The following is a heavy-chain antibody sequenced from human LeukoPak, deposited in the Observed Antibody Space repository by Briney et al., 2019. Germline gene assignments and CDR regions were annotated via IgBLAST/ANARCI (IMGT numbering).Heavy chain of an antibody. V-gene: IGHV3-30*02. CDR3: AKLAAAGFDY. D-gene: IGHD6-13*01. J-gene: IGHJ4*02. CDR2: IWYDGSNK. Sequence: GGSLRLSCAASGFTFSSYGMHWVRQAPGKGLDWVAFIWYDGSNKYYADSVKGRFTISRDNSKNTLYLQMNSLRAEDTAVYYCAKLAAAGFDYWGQGTLVTVSS. CDR1: GFTFSSYG.